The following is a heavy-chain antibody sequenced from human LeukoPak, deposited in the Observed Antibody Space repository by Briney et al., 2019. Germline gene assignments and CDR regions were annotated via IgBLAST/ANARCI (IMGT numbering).Heavy chain of an antibody. V-gene: IGHV3-7*04. J-gene: IGHJ4*02. CDR2: LDEDGSEK. CDR1: GFTFSSYW. CDR3: ARDRNRYFDC. D-gene: IGHD1-14*01. Sequence: GGSLRLSCAASGFTFSSYWMTWVRQAPGKGLEWVAILDEDGSEKYYVDSVKGRFTISRDNAKNSLYLQMNSLRAEDTAVYYCARDRNRYFDCWGQGTLLTVSS.